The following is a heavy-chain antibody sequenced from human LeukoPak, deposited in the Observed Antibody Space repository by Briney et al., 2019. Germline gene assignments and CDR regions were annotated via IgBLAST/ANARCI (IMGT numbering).Heavy chain of an antibody. CDR2: IYYSGST. CDR1: GGSISSYY. J-gene: IGHJ4*02. CDR3: AAQGTTGVFDY. V-gene: IGHV4-59*01. D-gene: IGHD1-1*01. Sequence: SETLSLTCTVSGGSISSYYWSWIRQPPGKGLEWIGYIYYSGSTNYNPSLKSRVTISVDTSKNQFSLKLSSVTAADTAVYYCAAQGTTGVFDYWGQGTLVTVSS.